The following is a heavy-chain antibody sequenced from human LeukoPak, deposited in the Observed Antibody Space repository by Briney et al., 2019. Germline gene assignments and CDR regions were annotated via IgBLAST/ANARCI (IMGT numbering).Heavy chain of an antibody. CDR3: ARGVYSSSIYYAMDV. J-gene: IGHJ6*02. D-gene: IGHD6-6*01. CDR1: GGSISSYY. CDR2: IYYSGST. Sequence: SETLSLTCSASGGSISSYYWSWIRQPPGKGLEWIGYIYYSGSTNYNPSLKSRVTISVDTSKNQFSLKLSSVTAADTAVYYCARGVYSSSIYYAMDVWGQGTTVTVSS. V-gene: IGHV4-59*01.